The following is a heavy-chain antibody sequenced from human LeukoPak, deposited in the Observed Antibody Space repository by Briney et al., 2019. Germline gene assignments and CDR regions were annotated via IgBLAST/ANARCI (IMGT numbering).Heavy chain of an antibody. J-gene: IGHJ5*02. CDR2: IIPILGIA. CDR1: GGTFSSYA. CDR3: ARVISSSSADWFDP. V-gene: IGHV1-69*04. Sequence: SVKVSCKASGGTFSSYAISWVRQAPGQGLEWMGRIIPILGIANYAQKFQGRVTITADKSTSTAYMELSSLRSEDTAVYYCARVISSSSADWFDPWGQGTLVTVSS. D-gene: IGHD6-6*01.